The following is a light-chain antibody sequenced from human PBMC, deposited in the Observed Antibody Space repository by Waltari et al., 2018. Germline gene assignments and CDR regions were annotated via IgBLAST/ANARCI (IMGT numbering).Light chain of an antibody. CDR1: PSISSW. Sequence: DIQMTQSPSTLSASVGYRVTITCRASPSISSWLAWYQQKPGKAPKLLIYKASSLESGVPSRFSGSGSGTEFTLTISSLQPDDFATYYCQQYNSYWLTFGGGTKVEIK. CDR2: KAS. CDR3: QQYNSYWLT. J-gene: IGKJ4*01. V-gene: IGKV1-5*03.